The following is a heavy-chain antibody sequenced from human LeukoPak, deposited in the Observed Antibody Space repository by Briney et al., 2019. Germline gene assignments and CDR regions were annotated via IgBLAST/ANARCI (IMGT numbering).Heavy chain of an antibody. CDR1: GFTFSDYG. CDR3: STGSGHAFDI. CDR2: IRNDGSYE. Sequence: GGSLRLSCAASGFTFSDYGMHWVRQAPGKGLEWVAFIRNDGSYEYYPDSVKGRFTISRDNSRNALFLQMNSLRAEDTAVYYCSTGSGHAFDIWGRGTMVTVSS. V-gene: IGHV3-30*02. J-gene: IGHJ3*02. D-gene: IGHD3-10*01.